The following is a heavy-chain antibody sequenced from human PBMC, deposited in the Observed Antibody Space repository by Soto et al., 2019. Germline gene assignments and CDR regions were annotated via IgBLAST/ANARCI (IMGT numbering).Heavy chain of an antibody. CDR3: ARDGREASGIDV. J-gene: IGHJ6*02. Sequence: SETLSLTCTVSGGSISSHYWSWVRQAPGKGLEWIGCIYYRGNTFYNPSPKSRGTISVDTSNNQFSLKLDSVTTADTAVYYCARDGREASGIDVWGQGTTVTVS. D-gene: IGHD1-26*01. V-gene: IGHV4-59*11. CDR2: IYYRGNT. CDR1: GGSISSHY.